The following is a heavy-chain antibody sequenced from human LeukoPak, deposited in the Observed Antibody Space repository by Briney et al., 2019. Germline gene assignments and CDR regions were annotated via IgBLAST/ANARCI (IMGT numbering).Heavy chain of an antibody. J-gene: IGHJ3*02. Sequence: PGRSLRLSCAASGLTFDDYAMHWVRQAPGKGLEWVSGISWNSRSIDYADSVKGRFTISRDNAKNSLYLQMNSLRTEDMALYYCAKDLGYSAYGGAFEIWGQGTMVTVSS. CDR1: GLTFDDYA. CDR3: AKDLGYSAYGGAFEI. D-gene: IGHD5-12*01. V-gene: IGHV3-9*03. CDR2: ISWNSRSI.